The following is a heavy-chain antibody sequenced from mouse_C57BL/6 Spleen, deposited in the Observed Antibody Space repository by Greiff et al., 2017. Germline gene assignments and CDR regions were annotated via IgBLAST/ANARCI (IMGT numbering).Heavy chain of an antibody. D-gene: IGHD4-1*01. Sequence: QVQLKQSGAELVKPGASVKISCKASGYAFSSYWMNWVKQRPGKGLEWIGQIYPGDGDTNYNGKFKGKATLTADKSSSTAYMQLSSLTSEDSAVYFCARGGPNWDFDYWGQGTTLTVSS. CDR1: GYAFSSYW. CDR2: IYPGDGDT. V-gene: IGHV1-80*01. J-gene: IGHJ2*01. CDR3: ARGGPNWDFDY.